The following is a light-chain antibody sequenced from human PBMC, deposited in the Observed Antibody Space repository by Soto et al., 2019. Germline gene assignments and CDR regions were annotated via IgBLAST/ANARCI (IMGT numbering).Light chain of an antibody. V-gene: IGKV4-1*01. Sequence: DIVMTQSPDSLGVSLGERATINCKSSQSVLYSSNNKNYLAWYQQKPGQPPKLLIYWASTRGSGVPDRFSGSGSGTDFTLTISSLQAEDVAVYYCQQYYSTPRTFGQGTKVELK. CDR2: WAS. J-gene: IGKJ1*01. CDR3: QQYYSTPRT. CDR1: QSVLYSSNNKNY.